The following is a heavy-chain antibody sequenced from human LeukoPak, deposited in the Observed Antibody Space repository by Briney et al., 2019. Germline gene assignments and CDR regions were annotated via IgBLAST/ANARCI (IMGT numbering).Heavy chain of an antibody. J-gene: IGHJ4*02. D-gene: IGHD6-19*01. CDR1: GFTFSSSA. CDR2: ISYDGSNK. CDR3: ARCGEQWLYYFDY. Sequence: GGPLRLSCAASGFTFSSSAMHWVRQAPGKGLEWVAVISYDGSNKYYADSVKGRFTISRDNSKNTLYLQMNSLRAEDTAVYYCARCGEQWLYYFDYWGQGTLVTVSS. V-gene: IGHV3-30*04.